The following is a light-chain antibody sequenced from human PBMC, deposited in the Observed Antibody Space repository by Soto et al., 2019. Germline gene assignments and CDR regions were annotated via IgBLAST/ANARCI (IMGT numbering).Light chain of an antibody. CDR1: QSVSSGY. CDR3: QQYYSNPWT. V-gene: IGKV3-20*01. J-gene: IGKJ1*01. CDR2: DAS. Sequence: EIWLTQSPGTLSLSPGERATLSCRGSQSVSSGYLAWYQQKNGQAPRLLIYDASSRATGIPERLSGSGYGTDFTITISSMQAEDVAVYYCQQYYSNPWTFGHGTKVDIK.